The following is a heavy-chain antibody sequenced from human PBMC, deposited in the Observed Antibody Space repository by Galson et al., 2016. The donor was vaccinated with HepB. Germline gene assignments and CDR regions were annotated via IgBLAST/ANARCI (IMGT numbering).Heavy chain of an antibody. CDR3: ARFTSWYPLDV. CDR1: GFSFSSYW. CDR2: IRQDGGEK. D-gene: IGHD2-2*01. J-gene: IGHJ6*02. V-gene: IGHV3-7*01. Sequence: SLRLSCAASGFSFSSYWMSWVRQVPGKGLEWLAIIRQDGGEKHYVDSVKGRFAISRDNARNSLYLEMNSLRGEDTAVYYCARFTSWYPLDVWGQGTTVIVSS.